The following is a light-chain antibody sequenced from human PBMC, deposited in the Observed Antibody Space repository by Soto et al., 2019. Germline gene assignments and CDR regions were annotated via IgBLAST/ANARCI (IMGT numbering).Light chain of an antibody. CDR1: SGDIGTYNL. V-gene: IGLV2-23*02. Sequence: QSALTQPASVSGSPGQSIAISCTGTSGDIGTYNLVSWYQQHPGKAPKLMISEVNKRPSGVSDRFSGSKSGDTASLTISGLRTEDEADYYCCSFAGSGTGLFGTGTKVTVL. CDR3: CSFAGSGTGL. CDR2: EVN. J-gene: IGLJ1*01.